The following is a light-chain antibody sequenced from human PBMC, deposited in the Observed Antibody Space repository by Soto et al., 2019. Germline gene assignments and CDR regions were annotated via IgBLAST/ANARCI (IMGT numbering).Light chain of an antibody. CDR2: SAS. Sequence: DIQMTQSPSSLSASVGARVTITCRASQSISSYLNWYQQKPGKAPKLLIYSASNLQGGVPSRFSGSGSGTDFTLTISSLQPEDFATYYCQQNYITPITFGQGTRLEIK. V-gene: IGKV1-39*01. CDR3: QQNYITPIT. J-gene: IGKJ5*01. CDR1: QSISSY.